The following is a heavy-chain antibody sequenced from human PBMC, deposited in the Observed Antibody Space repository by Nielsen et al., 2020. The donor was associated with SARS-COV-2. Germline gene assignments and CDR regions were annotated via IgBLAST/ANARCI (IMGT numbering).Heavy chain of an antibody. CDR1: GYSFTNYA. CDR2: INPANGNT. Sequence: ASVKVSCKASGYSFTNYAMYWVRQAPGQRPECMGWINPANGNTKYFEKFQDRVTLTRDTSASIAYMELSSLSSADTAVYYCARSSGSMAVAGTYFDSWGQGTLVAVSS. D-gene: IGHD6-19*01. CDR3: ARSSGSMAVAGTYFDS. V-gene: IGHV1-3*01. J-gene: IGHJ4*02.